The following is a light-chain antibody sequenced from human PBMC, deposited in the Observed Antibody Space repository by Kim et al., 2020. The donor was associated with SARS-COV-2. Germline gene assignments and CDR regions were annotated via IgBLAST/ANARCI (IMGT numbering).Light chain of an antibody. CDR1: SSNIGAGYN. J-gene: IGLJ2*01. Sequence: QSVLTQPPSVSGAPGQRVTISCTWSSSNIGAGYNVHWYQQPPGTAPKLLIYDNNNRPSGVPDRFSGSKSGTSASLAITGLQAEDEADYFCQSYDSSLSHSVVFGGGTQLTVL. V-gene: IGLV1-40*01. CDR3: QSYDSSLSHSVV. CDR2: DNN.